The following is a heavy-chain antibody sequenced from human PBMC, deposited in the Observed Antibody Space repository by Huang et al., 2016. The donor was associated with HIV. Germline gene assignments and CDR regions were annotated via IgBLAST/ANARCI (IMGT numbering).Heavy chain of an antibody. V-gene: IGHV1-18*04. CDR3: AREYYHILSGYHPVFDY. Sequence: QVQLVQSGTEVKKPGASVKVSCKASGYTFTNHGISWVRQAPGQGLEWMVWISAYDGKSDYAQNLQGRVTMSTDTSTNTAYMELRSLRSDDTAVYFCAREYYHILSGYHPVFDYWGQGTLVTVSS. J-gene: IGHJ4*02. D-gene: IGHD3-9*01. CDR2: ISAYDGKS. CDR1: GYTFTNHG.